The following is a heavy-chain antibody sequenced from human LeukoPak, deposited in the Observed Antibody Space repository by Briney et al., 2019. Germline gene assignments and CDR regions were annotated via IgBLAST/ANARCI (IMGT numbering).Heavy chain of an antibody. V-gene: IGHV1-2*02. CDR1: GYTFTGYY. CDR3: ATNYGDVQVYYYYYMDV. J-gene: IGHJ6*03. D-gene: IGHD4-17*01. CDR2: INPNSGGT. Sequence: GASVKVSCKASGYTFTGYYMHWVREAPGQGLEWMGWINPNSGGTNYAQKFQGRVTMTRDTSISTAYMELSRLRSDDTAVYYCATNYGDVQVYYYYYMDVWGKGTTVTVSS.